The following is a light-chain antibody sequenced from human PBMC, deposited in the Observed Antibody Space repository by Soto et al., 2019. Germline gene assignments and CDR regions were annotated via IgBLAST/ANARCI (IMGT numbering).Light chain of an antibody. CDR1: QSISSY. J-gene: IGKJ4*01. CDR2: DAS. CDR3: QQFNNYPLT. V-gene: IGKV1D-13*01. Sequence: IQMTQSPSSLSASVGDRVTITCRASQSISSYLNWYPQKPGKAPKLLIYDASSLESGVPSRFSGSGSGTDFTLTISSLQPEDFATYYCQQFNNYPLTFGGGTKVDIK.